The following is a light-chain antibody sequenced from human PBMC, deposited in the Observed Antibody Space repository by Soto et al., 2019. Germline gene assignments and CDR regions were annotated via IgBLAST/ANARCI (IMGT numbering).Light chain of an antibody. CDR1: SSDVGGYNY. CDR3: SSYTSSSTNYV. CDR2: DVS. V-gene: IGLV2-14*01. J-gene: IGLJ1*01. Sequence: ALTQPASVSGSPGQSITISCTGTSSDVGGYNYVSWYQQHPGKAPKLMIYDVSNRPSGVSNRFSGSKPGNTASLTISGLQAEDEADYYCSSYTSSSTNYVFGTGTKSPS.